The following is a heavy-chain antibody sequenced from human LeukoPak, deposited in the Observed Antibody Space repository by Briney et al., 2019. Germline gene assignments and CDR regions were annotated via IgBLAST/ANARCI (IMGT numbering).Heavy chain of an antibody. D-gene: IGHD2-21*02. CDR3: ARELPREVTLDY. V-gene: IGHV3-74*01. CDR1: GFTFISYG. J-gene: IGHJ4*01. Sequence: GGSLRLSCAASGFTFISYGMQWVRQAPGKGLVWVSRINTDGSDISYADSVKGRFTISRDNAKNTLYLQMNSLRAEDTAVYYCARELPREVTLDYWGQGDLVTVSS. CDR2: INTDGSDI.